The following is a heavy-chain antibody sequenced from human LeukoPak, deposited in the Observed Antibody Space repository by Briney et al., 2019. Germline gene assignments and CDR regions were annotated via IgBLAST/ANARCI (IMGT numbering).Heavy chain of an antibody. D-gene: IGHD3-22*01. CDR3: ARAIIYNDNGYYRHFDY. CDR1: GYTFTAYY. Sequence: ASVKVSCKPSGYTFTAYYIHWVRQAPGQGLEWMGWINPDSGGTEYAQKFQGRVTMTRDTSISTAYMDLSRLGSDDTAVYYCARAIIYNDNGYYRHFDYWGQGTLVTVSS. J-gene: IGHJ4*02. CDR2: INPDSGGT. V-gene: IGHV1-2*02.